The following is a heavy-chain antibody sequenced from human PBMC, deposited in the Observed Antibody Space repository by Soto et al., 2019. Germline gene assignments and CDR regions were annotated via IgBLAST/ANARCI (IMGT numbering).Heavy chain of an antibody. J-gene: IGHJ4*02. Sequence: PSETLSLTCAVSNYSISSGYYWAWIRQSPGKGLEWIGSVYQSVSTYYNPSLESRVSILVDISENHFSLRLNSVTAADTAVYFCAREKGNSNPFEIWGQGSLDLVTS. CDR3: AREKGNSNPFEI. V-gene: IGHV4-38-2*02. CDR1: NYSISSGYY. CDR2: VYQSVST. D-gene: IGHD4-4*01.